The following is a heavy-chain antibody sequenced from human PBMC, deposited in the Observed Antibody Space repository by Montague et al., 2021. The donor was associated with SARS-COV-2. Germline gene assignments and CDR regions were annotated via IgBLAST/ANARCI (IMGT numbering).Heavy chain of an antibody. CDR2: IYYTGTT. CDR1: GDSVKTNLYY. V-gene: IGHV4-39*01. D-gene: IGHD2-15*01. CDR3: ANADRCSSGNCYSPFDS. J-gene: IGHJ4*02. Sequence: SETLSLTCTVSGDSVKTNLYYWGWIRQPPGKGLEWIGNIYYTGTTYYNPSLKSRVTMSVDTSKNQFSLKLTSVTAADTAVYYCANADRCSSGNCYSPFDSWGQGSLVTVSS.